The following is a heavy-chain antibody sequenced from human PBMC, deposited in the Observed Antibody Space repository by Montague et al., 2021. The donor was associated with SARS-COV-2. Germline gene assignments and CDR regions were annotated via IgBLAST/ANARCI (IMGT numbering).Heavy chain of an antibody. J-gene: IGHJ4*02. CDR3: ARTTMITFGGVIVPFDY. CDR2: XDWDDDK. Sequence: PALVKPTQTLTLTCTFSGFSLSTSGVCVSWIRQPPGKALEWLARXDWDDDKYYSTSLKTRLTISKDTSKNQAVLTMTNMDPVDTATYYCARTTMITFGGVIVPFDYWGQGTLVTVSS. V-gene: IGHV2-70*11. D-gene: IGHD3-16*02. CDR1: GFSLSTSGVC.